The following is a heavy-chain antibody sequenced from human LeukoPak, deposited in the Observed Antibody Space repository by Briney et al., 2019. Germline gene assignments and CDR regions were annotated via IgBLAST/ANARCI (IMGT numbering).Heavy chain of an antibody. CDR1: GGSISSGGYS. CDR2: IYHSGST. J-gene: IGHJ4*02. CDR3: ARAHYGDYLTFDY. V-gene: IGHV4-30-2*01. Sequence: SETLSLTCAVSGGSISSGGYSWSWIRQPPGKGLEWIGYIYHSGSTYYNPSLKSRVTISVDRSENQFSLKLSSVTAADMAVYYCARAHYGDYLTFDYWGQGTLVTVSS. D-gene: IGHD4-17*01.